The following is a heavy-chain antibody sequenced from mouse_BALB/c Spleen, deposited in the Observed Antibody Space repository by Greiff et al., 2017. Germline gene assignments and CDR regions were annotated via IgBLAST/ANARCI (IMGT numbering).Heavy chain of an antibody. CDR3: AKHKGDRYDELDAMDY. Sequence: VKLVESGPGLVAPSQSLSITCIVSGFSLTDYGVSWIRQPPGKGLEWLGVIWGGGSTYYNSALKSRLSISKDNSKSQVFLKMNSLQTDDTAMYYCAKHKGDRYDELDAMDYWGQGTSVTVSS. CDR1: GFSLTDYG. D-gene: IGHD2-14*01. J-gene: IGHJ4*01. V-gene: IGHV2-6-5*01. CDR2: IWGGGST.